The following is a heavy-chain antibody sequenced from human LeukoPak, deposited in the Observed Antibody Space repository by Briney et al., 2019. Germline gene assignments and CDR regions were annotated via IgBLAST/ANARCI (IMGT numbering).Heavy chain of an antibody. V-gene: IGHV3-7*01. CDR1: GFTFSSYW. CDR3: ATPTAETWHFDY. CDR2: IKQDASER. J-gene: IGHJ4*02. D-gene: IGHD2-2*01. Sequence: PGGSLRLSCAASGFTFSSYWMTWVRQAPGKGLEWVANIKQDASERYYVDSVKGRFTISRDNAKNSLYLQMNSLRAEDTAVYYCATPTAETWHFDYWGQGTLVTVSS.